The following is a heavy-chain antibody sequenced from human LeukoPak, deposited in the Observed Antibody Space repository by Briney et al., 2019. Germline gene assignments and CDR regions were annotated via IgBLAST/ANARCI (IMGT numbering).Heavy chain of an antibody. CDR1: GGPISTFY. J-gene: IGHJ4*02. V-gene: IGHV4-4*07. Sequence: SETLSLTCAVSGGPISTFYWSWIRQPAGKGLEWIGRMSTSGNTDYNPSLKSRVTMSLDTSKKHFSLKLRSVTAADTAMYYCASDSFYDRGGYFYYWGQGTLVTVSS. CDR3: ASDSFYDRGGYFYY. D-gene: IGHD3-22*01. CDR2: MSTSGNT.